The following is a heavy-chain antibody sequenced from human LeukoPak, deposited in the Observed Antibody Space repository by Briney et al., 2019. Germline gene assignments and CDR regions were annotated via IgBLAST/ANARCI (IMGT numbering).Heavy chain of an antibody. CDR2: VDPEDGET. CDR1: GYTFTDYY. Sequence: ASVKVSCKVSGYTFTDYYVHWVQQAPGKGLEWMGLVDPEDGETIYAEKFQGRVTITADTSTDTAYMELSSLRSEDTAVYYCATAYRENYYGSGSYYNPWGQGTLVTVSS. D-gene: IGHD3-10*01. V-gene: IGHV1-69-2*01. CDR3: ATAYRENYYGSGSYYNP. J-gene: IGHJ5*02.